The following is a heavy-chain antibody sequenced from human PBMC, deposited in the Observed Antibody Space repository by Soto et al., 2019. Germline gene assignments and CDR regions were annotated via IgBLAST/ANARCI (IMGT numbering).Heavy chain of an antibody. CDR3: KSSVVVTAIVNTNYFDY. J-gene: IGHJ4*02. V-gene: IGHV3-49*04. Sequence: PGGSLRLSCTASGFTFGDYAMSWVRQAPGKGLEWVGFIRSKAYGGTTEYAASVKGRFTISRDDSKSIAYLQMNSLKTEDTAVYYCKSSVVVTAIVNTNYFDYWGQGTLVTVSS. D-gene: IGHD2-21*02. CDR2: IRSKAYGGTT. CDR1: GFTFGDYA.